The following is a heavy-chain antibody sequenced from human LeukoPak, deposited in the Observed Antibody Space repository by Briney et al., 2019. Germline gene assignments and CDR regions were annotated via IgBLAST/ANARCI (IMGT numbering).Heavy chain of an antibody. Sequence: SETLSLTCTVSGGSISSYYWSWIRQPPGKGLEWIGYIYYSGSTNYSPSLKSRVTISVDTSKNQFSLKLSSVTAADTAVYYCARGGYCSSTSCPPDFDYWGQGTLVTVSS. D-gene: IGHD2-2*01. CDR1: GGSISSYY. CDR2: IYYSGST. V-gene: IGHV4-59*01. J-gene: IGHJ4*02. CDR3: ARGGYCSSTSCPPDFDY.